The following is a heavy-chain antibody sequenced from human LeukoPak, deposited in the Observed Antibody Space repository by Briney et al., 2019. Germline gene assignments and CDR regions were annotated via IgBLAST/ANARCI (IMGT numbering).Heavy chain of an antibody. J-gene: IGHJ4*02. Sequence: ASVKVSCKASGYTFTSYDINWVRQATGQGLEWMGWMNPNSGNTGYAQKFQGRVTMTRNTSISTAYMELRSLRSDDTAVYYCARDYDFWSGSYGYWGQGTLVTVSS. CDR3: ARDYDFWSGSYGY. D-gene: IGHD3-3*01. V-gene: IGHV1-8*01. CDR2: MNPNSGNT. CDR1: GYTFTSYD.